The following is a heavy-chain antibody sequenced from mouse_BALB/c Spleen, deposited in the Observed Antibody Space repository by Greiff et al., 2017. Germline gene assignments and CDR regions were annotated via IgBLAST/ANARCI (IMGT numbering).Heavy chain of an antibody. CDR1: GYTFTDYN. CDR2: IYPYNGGT. J-gene: IGHJ2*01. CDR3: ARGEIHYYGYVFDY. Sequence: EVQLQQSGPELVKPGASVKISCKASGYTFTDYNMHWVKQSHGKSLEWIGYIYPYNGGTGYNQKFKSKATLTVDNSSSTAYMELRSLTSEDSAVYYCARGEIHYYGYVFDYWGQGTTLTVSS. V-gene: IGHV1S29*02. D-gene: IGHD1-2*01.